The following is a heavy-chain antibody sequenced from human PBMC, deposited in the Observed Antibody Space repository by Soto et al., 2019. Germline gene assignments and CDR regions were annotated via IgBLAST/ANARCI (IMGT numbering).Heavy chain of an antibody. CDR2: IKQDGSEK. Sequence: GGSLRISCAASGFTFSSYWMSWVRQAPGKGLEWVANIKQDGSEKYYVDSVKGRFTISRDNAKNSLYLQMNSLRAEDTAVYYCARDVVGIFWKGDDFDIWGQGTMVTVS. V-gene: IGHV3-7*01. J-gene: IGHJ3*02. CDR3: ARDVVGIFWKGDDFDI. D-gene: IGHD3-9*01. CDR1: GFTFSSYW.